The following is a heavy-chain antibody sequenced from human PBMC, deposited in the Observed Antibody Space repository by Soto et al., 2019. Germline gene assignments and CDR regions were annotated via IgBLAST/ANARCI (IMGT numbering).Heavy chain of an antibody. CDR3: ARDADYGSGSYYAPKTIKNWFDP. V-gene: IGHV1-46*01. D-gene: IGHD3-10*01. CDR2: INPSGGST. Sequence: ASVKVSCKASGYTFTSYYMHWVRQAPGQGLEWMGIINPSGGSTSYAQKFQGRVTMTRDTSTSTVYMELSSLRSEDTAVYYCARDADYGSGSYYAPKTIKNWFDPWGQGTLVTVSS. CDR1: GYTFTSYY. J-gene: IGHJ5*02.